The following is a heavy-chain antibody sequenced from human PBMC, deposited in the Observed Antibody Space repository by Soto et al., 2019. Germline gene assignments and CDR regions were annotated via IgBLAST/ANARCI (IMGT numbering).Heavy chain of an antibody. D-gene: IGHD2-15*01. CDR3: ARTRGYCSGSSCWRGWFDP. J-gene: IGHJ5*02. CDR2: IYYSGNT. Sequence: SETLSLTCTVSGDSINSNYWSWIRQPPGKGLEWIGYIYYSGNTNYNPSLKSRVTMSVDTSKNQFSLKLTSVTASDTAVYYCARTRGYCSGSSCWRGWFDPWGQGVLVT. V-gene: IGHV4-59*08. CDR1: GDSINSNY.